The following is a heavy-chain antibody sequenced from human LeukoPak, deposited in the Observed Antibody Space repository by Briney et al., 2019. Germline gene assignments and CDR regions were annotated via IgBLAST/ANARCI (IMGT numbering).Heavy chain of an antibody. CDR3: ARWSSVDSYYYYMDV. J-gene: IGHJ6*03. V-gene: IGHV4-39*01. CDR2: IYYSGST. D-gene: IGHD6-19*01. Sequence: PSETLSLTCTVSGGSISSSSYYWGWIRQPPGKGLEWIGSIYYSGSTYYNPSLKSRVTISVDTSKNQFSLKLSSVTAADTAVYYCARWSSVDSYYYYMDVWGKGTTVTVSS. CDR1: GGSISSSSYY.